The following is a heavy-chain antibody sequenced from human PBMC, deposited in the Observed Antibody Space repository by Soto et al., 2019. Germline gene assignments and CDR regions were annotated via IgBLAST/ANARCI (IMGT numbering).Heavy chain of an antibody. CDR2: ISTSTGNT. D-gene: IGHD6-25*01. CDR1: GYTFTSYD. Sequence: ASVKVSCKASGYTFTSYDVTWVLQAPGQGLEWMGWISTSTGNTNYAQKFQGRVTMTRNTSINTAYMELSSLTSEDTAVYFCARRKERSGPHYFDSWGQGTLVTVSS. CDR3: ARRKERSGPHYFDS. V-gene: IGHV1-8*01. J-gene: IGHJ4*02.